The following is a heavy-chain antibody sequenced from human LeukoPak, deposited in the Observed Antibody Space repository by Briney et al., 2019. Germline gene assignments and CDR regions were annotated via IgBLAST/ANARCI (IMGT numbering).Heavy chain of an antibody. CDR3: ASGGTGPFDY. CDR2: ISHTGST. D-gene: IGHD1-1*01. Sequence: SETLSLTCAVYGGSFRGYYWSWIRQPPGKGLEWIGEISHTGSTNYIPSLKSRVTMSVDTSKNQFSLKLSSVTAADTAVYYCASGGTGPFDYWGQGTLVTVSS. CDR1: GGSFRGYY. J-gene: IGHJ4*02. V-gene: IGHV4-34*01.